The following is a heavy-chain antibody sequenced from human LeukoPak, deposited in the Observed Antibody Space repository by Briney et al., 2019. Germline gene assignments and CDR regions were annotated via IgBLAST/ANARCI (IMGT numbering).Heavy chain of an antibody. V-gene: IGHV4-59*12. D-gene: IGHD4-17*01. J-gene: IGHJ4*02. Sequence: SETLSLTCTVSGGSISSYYWSWIRQPPGKGLEWIGYIYYSGSTNYNPSLKSRVTMSVDTSKNQFSLKLSSVTAADTAVYYCARDGDYGDYVAYWGQGTLVTVSS. CDR1: GGSISSYY. CDR3: ARDGDYGDYVAY. CDR2: IYYSGST.